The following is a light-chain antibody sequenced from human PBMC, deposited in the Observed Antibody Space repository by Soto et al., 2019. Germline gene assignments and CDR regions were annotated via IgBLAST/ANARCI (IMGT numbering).Light chain of an antibody. CDR3: AAWDDSLNAYV. CDR1: SSNIGTNL. Sequence: QSVLTQPPSASGTPGQRVTISCSGSSSNIGTNLVNWYQQLPGTATKLLIYRDNQRPSGVPDRFSGSKSGTSASLAISGLQSEDEAEYYCAAWDDSLNAYVFGTGTKLTVL. J-gene: IGLJ1*01. V-gene: IGLV1-44*01. CDR2: RDN.